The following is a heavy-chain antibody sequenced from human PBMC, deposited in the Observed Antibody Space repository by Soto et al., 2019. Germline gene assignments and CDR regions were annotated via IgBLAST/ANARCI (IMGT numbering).Heavy chain of an antibody. CDR1: GYTFTNYW. V-gene: IGHV5-51*01. CDR2: IYPGDSDT. Sequence: VESLKISCKVSGYTFTNYWIAWVRQMPGKGLEWMGIIYPGDSDTKYNPSFQGQVTVSADKSITTTYLQWSSLKASDTAIYYCAASLLYYGMDVWGQGTTVTVS. CDR3: AASLLYYGMDV. J-gene: IGHJ6*02.